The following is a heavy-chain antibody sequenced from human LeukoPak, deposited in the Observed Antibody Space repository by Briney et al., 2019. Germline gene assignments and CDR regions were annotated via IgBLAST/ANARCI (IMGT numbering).Heavy chain of an antibody. CDR3: AKDQSYACDY. CDR2: ISGSGGST. CDR1: RFTFSSYA. D-gene: IGHD3-16*01. Sequence: GESLKISCAASRFTFSSYAMSWVRQAPGKGLEWVSGISGSGGSTSYADSVKGRFTISRDNSKNTLYLQMNSLRAEDTAVYYCAKDQSYACDYWGQGTLVTVSS. J-gene: IGHJ4*02. V-gene: IGHV3-23*01.